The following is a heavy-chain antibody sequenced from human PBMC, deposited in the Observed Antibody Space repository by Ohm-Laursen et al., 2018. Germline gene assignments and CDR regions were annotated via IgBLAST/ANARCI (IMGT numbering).Heavy chain of an antibody. D-gene: IGHD1-1*01. Sequence: SLRLSCTASGFTFSSYTMNWVRQAPGKGLEWVSYTSSSGSTIYYADSVKGRFTISRDNAKNSLYLQMNSLRTEDTAVYYCVRDTTGADSWGQGTLVTVSS. CDR1: GFTFSSYT. V-gene: IGHV3-48*04. CDR2: TSSSGSTI. CDR3: VRDTTGADS. J-gene: IGHJ4*02.